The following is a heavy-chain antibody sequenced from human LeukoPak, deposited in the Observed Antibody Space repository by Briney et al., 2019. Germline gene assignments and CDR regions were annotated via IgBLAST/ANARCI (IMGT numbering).Heavy chain of an antibody. J-gene: IGHJ3*02. D-gene: IGHD2-2*01. CDR1: GFTFDDYG. Sequence: PGGSLGLSCAASGFTFDDYGMTGVRQAPGKGLEWGSGINWNGGSKGYADSVKGRFTISRDNAKNSLDLQMNSLRAEDTALYYCASLVVPAAHDAFDIWGQGTMVTVSS. CDR3: ASLVVPAAHDAFDI. V-gene: IGHV3-20*04. CDR2: INWNGGSK.